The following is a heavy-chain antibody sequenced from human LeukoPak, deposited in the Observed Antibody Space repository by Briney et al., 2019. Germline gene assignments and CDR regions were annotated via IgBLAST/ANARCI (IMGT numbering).Heavy chain of an antibody. CDR2: ISYDGSNK. V-gene: IGHV3-30*18. CDR1: GFTFSSYG. Sequence: PGGSLRLSCAASGFTFSSYGMHWVRQAPGKGLEWVAVISYDGSNKYYADSVKGRFTISRDNSKNTLYLQMNSLRAEDTAVYYCAKDLEDCSSTSCHLQIYYYYYGMDVWGQGTTVTVSS. J-gene: IGHJ6*02. D-gene: IGHD2-2*01. CDR3: AKDLEDCSSTSCHLQIYYYYYGMDV.